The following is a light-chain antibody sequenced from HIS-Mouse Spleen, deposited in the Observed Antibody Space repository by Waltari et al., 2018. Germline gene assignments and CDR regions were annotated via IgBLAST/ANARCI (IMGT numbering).Light chain of an antibody. CDR3: CSYAASSTWV. J-gene: IGLJ3*02. Sequence: QSALTQPASVSGSPGQSITISCPGTSSDVGSYNLVSWYQQHPGKAPTLMFYEGSKRPSGVSNRFSGSKSGNTASLTISGLQAEDGADYYCCSYAASSTWVFGGGTKLTVL. CDR2: EGS. V-gene: IGLV2-23*01. CDR1: SSDVGSYNL.